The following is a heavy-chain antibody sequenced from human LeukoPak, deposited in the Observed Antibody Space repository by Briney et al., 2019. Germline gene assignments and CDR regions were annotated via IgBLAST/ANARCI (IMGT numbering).Heavy chain of an antibody. J-gene: IGHJ3*02. V-gene: IGHV3-7*01. Sequence: GGSLRLSCVASGFTFSSFWMSWVRQAPGKGLEWVGWINQDESDKQYVDSVKGRFIISRDNAKNSIYLQMNSLRAEDTAVYYYARPPGRAFDIWGQGTMVTVSS. CDR2: INQDESDK. D-gene: IGHD2-15*01. CDR1: GFTFSSFW. CDR3: ARPPGRAFDI.